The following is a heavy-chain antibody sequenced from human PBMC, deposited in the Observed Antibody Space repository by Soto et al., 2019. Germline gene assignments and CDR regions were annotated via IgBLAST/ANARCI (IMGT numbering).Heavy chain of an antibody. CDR3: ARGVGNSAPDY. V-gene: IGHV1-3*01. Sequence: ASGRVSCKASGYTFTSYAMHWVRQAPGQGLEWMGWINAGNGNTKYAQKFQGRVTITRDTSASTAYMELSSLRSEDTAVYYCARGVGNSAPDYWGQGTLVTVSS. CDR2: INAGNGNT. D-gene: IGHD1-7*01. CDR1: GYTFTSYA. J-gene: IGHJ4*02.